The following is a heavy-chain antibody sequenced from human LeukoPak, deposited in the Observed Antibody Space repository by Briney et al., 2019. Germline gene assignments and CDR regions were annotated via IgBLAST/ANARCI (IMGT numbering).Heavy chain of an antibody. D-gene: IGHD3-22*01. CDR3: ARSLTYYYDSSGYPAFDY. V-gene: IGHV1-8*01. Sequence: ASVKVSCKASGYTFTSYDINWVRQATGQGLEWMGWMNPNSGNTGYAQKFQGRVTMTRNTSISTAYMELSSLRSEDTAVYYCARSLTYYYDSSGYPAFDYWGQGTLVTVSS. CDR1: GYTFTSYD. CDR2: MNPNSGNT. J-gene: IGHJ4*02.